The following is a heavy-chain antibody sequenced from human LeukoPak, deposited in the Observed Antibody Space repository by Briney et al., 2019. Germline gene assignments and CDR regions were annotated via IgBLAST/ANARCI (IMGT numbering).Heavy chain of an antibody. CDR1: GFTFDDYA. Sequence: GGSLRLSCAASGFTFDDYAMHWVRQAPGKGLEWVSGISWNSGSIGYADSVKGRFTISGDNAKNSLYLQMNSLRAEDTALYYCAKDGGYSGYAHKDYWGQGTLVTVSS. D-gene: IGHD5-12*01. J-gene: IGHJ4*02. V-gene: IGHV3-9*01. CDR2: ISWNSGSI. CDR3: AKDGGYSGYAHKDY.